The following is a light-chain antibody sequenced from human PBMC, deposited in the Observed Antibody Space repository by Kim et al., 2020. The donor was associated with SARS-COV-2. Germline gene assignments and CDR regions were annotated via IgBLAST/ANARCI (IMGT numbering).Light chain of an antibody. J-gene: IGLJ3*02. CDR1: SSNIGSNY. CDR2: RNN. CDR3: AAWDDSPRGSV. Sequence: QSVLTQPPSASGTPVQRVTISCSGSSSNIGSNYVYWYQQLPGTAPKLLIYRNNQRPSGVPDRFSGAKSGTSGSLAISGLRSQDVADYYCAAWDDSPRGSVFGRGNQLT. V-gene: IGLV1-47*01.